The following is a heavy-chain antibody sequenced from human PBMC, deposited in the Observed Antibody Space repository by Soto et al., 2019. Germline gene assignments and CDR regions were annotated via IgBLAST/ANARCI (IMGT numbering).Heavy chain of an antibody. V-gene: IGHV3-33*06. CDR2: IWYDGSNK. CDR1: GFTFSSYA. Sequence: GGSLRLSCAASGFTFSSYAMHWVRQAPGKGLEWVAVIWYDGSNKYYADSVKGRFTISRDNSKNTLYLQMNSLRAEDTAVYYCAKEFGTVDYYGMDVWGQGTTVTVSS. J-gene: IGHJ6*02. CDR3: AKEFGTVDYYGMDV. D-gene: IGHD3-10*01.